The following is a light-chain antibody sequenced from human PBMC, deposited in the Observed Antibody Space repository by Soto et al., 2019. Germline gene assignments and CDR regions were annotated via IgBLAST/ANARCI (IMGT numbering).Light chain of an antibody. CDR3: QQYGSPVT. Sequence: DIVLTQSPGTLSLSPGERATLSCRASQSVRSRYLAWYQQKAGQAPRLLIYDASRRATGIPDRFSGSGSGTVFTLTISRLEPEDFAVYYCQQYGSPVTFGGGTNVEIK. CDR2: DAS. J-gene: IGKJ4*01. CDR1: QSVRSRY. V-gene: IGKV3-20*01.